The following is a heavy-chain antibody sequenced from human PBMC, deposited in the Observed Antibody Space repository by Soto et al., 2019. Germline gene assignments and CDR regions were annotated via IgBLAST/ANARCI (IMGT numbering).Heavy chain of an antibody. CDR3: ARDRSGIGSDY. CDR2: ISNSGSI. CDR1: GGSVNSGSYY. J-gene: IGHJ4*02. Sequence: SETLSLTCTVSGGSVNSGSYYWSWVRQPPGKGLECIGYISNSGSINYNPSLKSRVTISLDTSKNHLSLRLSSVTAADTAIYYCARDRSGIGSDYWGQGTLVTVSS. V-gene: IGHV4-61*01. D-gene: IGHD3-10*01.